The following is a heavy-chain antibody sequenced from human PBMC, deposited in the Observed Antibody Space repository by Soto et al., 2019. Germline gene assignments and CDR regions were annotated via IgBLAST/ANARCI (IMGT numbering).Heavy chain of an antibody. CDR1: GFTFSSYA. V-gene: IGHV3-23*01. Sequence: GGSLRLSCAASGFTFSSYAMSWVRQAPGKGLEWVSAISGSGGSTYYADSVKGRFTISRDNSKNTLYLQMNSLRAEDTAVYYCAKDLVVNYDILTGYLYPYYFDYWGQGTLVTVSS. J-gene: IGHJ4*02. D-gene: IGHD3-9*01. CDR3: AKDLVVNYDILTGYLYPYYFDY. CDR2: ISGSGGST.